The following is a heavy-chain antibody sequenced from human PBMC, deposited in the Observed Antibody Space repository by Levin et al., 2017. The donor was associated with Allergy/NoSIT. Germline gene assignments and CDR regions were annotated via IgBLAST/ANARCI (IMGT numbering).Heavy chain of an antibody. D-gene: IGHD3-22*01. Sequence: GGSLRLSCAASGFTFSSYWMSWVRQAPGKGLEWVANIKQDGSEKYYVDSVKGRFTISRDNAKNSLYLQMNSLRAEDTAVYYCARDFTMIVVDWFDPWGQGTLVTVSS. J-gene: IGHJ5*02. CDR2: IKQDGSEK. CDR1: GFTFSSYW. V-gene: IGHV3-7*01. CDR3: ARDFTMIVVDWFDP.